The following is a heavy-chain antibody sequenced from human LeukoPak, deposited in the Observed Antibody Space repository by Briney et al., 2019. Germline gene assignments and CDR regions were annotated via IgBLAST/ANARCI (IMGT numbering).Heavy chain of an antibody. CDR2: IYTSGNT. J-gene: IGHJ4*02. V-gene: IGHV4-4*07. D-gene: IGHD3-3*01. Sequence: SETLSLTCTVSGGSISSYYWSWIRQPAGGGLEWIGRIYTSGNTNYSPSLKSRVTMSIDTSKKQFSLNLSSVTAADTAVYYCARGMSGYFTYFDYWGQGALVTVSP. CDR3: ARGMSGYFTYFDY. CDR1: GGSISSYY.